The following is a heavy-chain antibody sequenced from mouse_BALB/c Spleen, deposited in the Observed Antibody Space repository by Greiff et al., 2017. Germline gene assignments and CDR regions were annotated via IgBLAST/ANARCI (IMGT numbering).Heavy chain of an antibody. CDR2: INPNNGGT. V-gene: IGHV1-18*01. CDR3: ARGSLYYRYRFAY. Sequence: VQLKQSGPELVKPGASVKIPCKASGYTFTDYNMDWVKQSHGKSLEWIGDINPNNGGTIYNQKFKGKATLTVDKSSSTAYMELRSLTSEDTAVYYCARGSLYYRYRFAYWGQGTLVTVSA. CDR1: GYTFTDYN. J-gene: IGHJ3*01. D-gene: IGHD2-14*01.